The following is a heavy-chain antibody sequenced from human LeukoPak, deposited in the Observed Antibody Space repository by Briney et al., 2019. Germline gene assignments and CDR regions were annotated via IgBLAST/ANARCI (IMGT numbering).Heavy chain of an antibody. Sequence: GSLRLSCAASGFTFRNYGMSWIRQSPGKGLEWIGYIYDSGRTNHNPSLKSRVTISVDTSKNQFSLKLSSVTAADTAVYYCARVKNQLLDMPFDQWGQGTLATVSS. CDR1: GFTFRNYG. V-gene: IGHV4-59*01. J-gene: IGHJ4*02. D-gene: IGHD2-2*01. CDR2: IYDSGRT. CDR3: ARVKNQLLDMPFDQ.